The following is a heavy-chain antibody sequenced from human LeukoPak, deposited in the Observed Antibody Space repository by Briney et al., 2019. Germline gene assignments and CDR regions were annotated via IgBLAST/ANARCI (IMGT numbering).Heavy chain of an antibody. J-gene: IGHJ6*02. CDR1: GGTFSSYA. D-gene: IGHD3-22*01. V-gene: IGHV1-69*13. CDR2: IIPIYGTA. CDR3: ARNLRRTPGITMIVLDPLYYYYGMDV. Sequence: ASVKVSCKASGGTFSSYAISWVRQAPAQGLEWMGGIIPIYGTANYAQKFQGRVTITADESTSTAYMELSSLRSEDTAVYYCARNLRRTPGITMIVLDPLYYYYGMDVWGQGTTVTVSS.